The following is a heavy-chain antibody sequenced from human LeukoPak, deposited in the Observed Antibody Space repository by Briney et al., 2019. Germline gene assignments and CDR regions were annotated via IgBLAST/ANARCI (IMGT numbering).Heavy chain of an antibody. CDR2: IYYSGST. D-gene: IGHD6-19*01. CDR1: GGSISSYY. CDR3: ARDPSGWYSWFDP. J-gene: IGHJ5*02. Sequence: SETLSLTCTVTGGSISSYYWSWIRQPPGKGLEWIGYIYYSGSTNYNPSLKSRVTISVDTSKNQFSLKLSSVTAADTAVYYCARDPSGWYSWFDPWGQGTLVTVSS. V-gene: IGHV4-59*01.